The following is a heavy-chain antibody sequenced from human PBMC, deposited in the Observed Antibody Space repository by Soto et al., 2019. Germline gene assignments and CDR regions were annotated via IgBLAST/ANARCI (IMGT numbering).Heavy chain of an antibody. CDR2: ISSSSSSTI. J-gene: IGHJ4*02. CDR3: ARGGGYDSHFVY. Sequence: PGGSLRLSCAASGFTFSSYSMNWVRQAPGKGLEWVSYISSSSSSTIYYADSVKGRFTISRDNAKNSLYLQMNSLRDEDTAVYYCARGGGYDSHFVYWGQGTLVTVSS. V-gene: IGHV3-48*02. CDR1: GFTFSSYS. D-gene: IGHD5-12*01.